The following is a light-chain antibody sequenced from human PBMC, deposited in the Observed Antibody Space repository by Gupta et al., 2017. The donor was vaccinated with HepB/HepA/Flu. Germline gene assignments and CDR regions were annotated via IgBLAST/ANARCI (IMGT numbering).Light chain of an antibody. CDR2: RSN. Sequence: QSVLTQSPSASGTPGQRVTISCFGSSSNIESNSVTWYQQLPGTAPKLLMFRSNQRPPGTPDRFSGSKSGTSASLAIGGLRSEDEAVYYCAVWDDDLNGVVFGGGTRLTVL. CDR3: AVWDDDLNGVV. J-gene: IGLJ2*01. V-gene: IGLV1-47*01. CDR1: SSNIESNS.